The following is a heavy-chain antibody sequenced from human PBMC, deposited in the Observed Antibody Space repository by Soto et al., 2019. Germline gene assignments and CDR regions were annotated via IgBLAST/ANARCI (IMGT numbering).Heavy chain of an antibody. CDR3: ARERPDGARLDP. CDR1: GSSISSGDYY. D-gene: IGHD6-6*01. CDR2: IYHSGST. V-gene: IGHV4-30-4*01. Sequence: QVQLQESGPGLVKPSQTLSLTCTVSGSSISSGDYYWSWIRQPPGKGLEWIGYIYHSGSTYYNPSLKSRVTISVDTSKNQFSLKLSSVTAADTAVYYCARERPDGARLDPWGQGTLVTVSS. J-gene: IGHJ5*02.